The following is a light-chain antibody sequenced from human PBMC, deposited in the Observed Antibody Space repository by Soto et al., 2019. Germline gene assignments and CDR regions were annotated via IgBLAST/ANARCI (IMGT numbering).Light chain of an antibody. CDR3: QQYNTYSA. V-gene: IGKV1-5*01. J-gene: IGKJ1*01. CDR2: XAS. Sequence: DIRMTQSTSTLSASVGDSVTITCRASQGVXNWFGWYERKRGKAPEMLNDXASSLKSVVPSRFSGSGSGTEFTLTISSLQADDVATYCCQQYNTYSAFGQGTKVDIK. CDR1: QGVXNW.